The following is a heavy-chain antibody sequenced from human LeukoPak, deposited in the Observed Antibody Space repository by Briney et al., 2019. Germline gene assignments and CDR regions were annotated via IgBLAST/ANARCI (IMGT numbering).Heavy chain of an antibody. Sequence: GGSLRLSCAASGFTFSSYSMNWVRQAPGKGLEWVSYISSSSSTIYYADSVKGRFTISRDNAKNSLYLQMNSLRAEDTAVYYCAREYSSGWYVLAYWGQGTLVTVSS. V-gene: IGHV3-48*01. J-gene: IGHJ4*02. D-gene: IGHD6-19*01. CDR3: AREYSSGWYVLAY. CDR2: ISSSSSTI. CDR1: GFTFSSYS.